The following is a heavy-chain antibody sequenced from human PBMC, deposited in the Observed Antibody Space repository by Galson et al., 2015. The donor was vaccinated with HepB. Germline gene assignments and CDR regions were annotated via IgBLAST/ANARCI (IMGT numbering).Heavy chain of an antibody. Sequence: SLRLSCAASGFTFSSYCMNWVRQAPGKGLEWVSYISSSSTIYYADSVKGRFTISRDNAKNSSYLQMNSLRAEDTAVYYCARDHYYDSSGYYSRPLDYWGQGTLVTVSS. J-gene: IGHJ4*02. D-gene: IGHD3-22*01. CDR2: ISSSSTI. V-gene: IGHV3-48*01. CDR1: GFTFSSYC. CDR3: ARDHYYDSSGYYSRPLDY.